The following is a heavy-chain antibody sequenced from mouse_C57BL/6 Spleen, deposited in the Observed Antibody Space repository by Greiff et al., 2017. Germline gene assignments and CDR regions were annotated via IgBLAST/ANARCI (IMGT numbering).Heavy chain of an antibody. CDR2: ISDGGSYT. J-gene: IGHJ3*01. CDR3: ARDNDYDYSAWFAY. Sequence: EVKLVESGGGLVKPGGSLKLSCAASGLTFSSYAMSWVRQTPEKRLEWVATISDGGSYTYYPDNVKGRFTISRDNAKNKLYLQMSNLKSEDTAMYYCARDNDYDYSAWFAYWGQGTLVTVSA. V-gene: IGHV5-4*01. CDR1: GLTFSSYA. D-gene: IGHD2-4*01.